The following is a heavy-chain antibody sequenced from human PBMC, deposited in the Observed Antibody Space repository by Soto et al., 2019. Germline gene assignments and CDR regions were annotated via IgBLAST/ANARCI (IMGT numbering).Heavy chain of an antibody. V-gene: IGHV1-69*12. CDR1: GGTFRSYA. J-gene: IGHJ4*02. Sequence: QVQLVQSGAEVKKPGSSVKVSCKASGGTFRSYAISWVRQAPGQGLAWMGGIIPIFGTANYAQQFQGRVTITADESTSTVYLELSSLSSEDTAVYYCASAADNSGWYYFDYWGQGTLVTVSS. D-gene: IGHD6-19*01. CDR3: ASAADNSGWYYFDY. CDR2: IIPIFGTA.